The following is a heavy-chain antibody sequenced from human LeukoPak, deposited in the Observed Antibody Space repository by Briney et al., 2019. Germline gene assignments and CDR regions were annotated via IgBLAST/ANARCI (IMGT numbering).Heavy chain of an antibody. CDR1: GFIFSNYY. J-gene: IGHJ4*02. V-gene: IGHV3-23*01. CDR2: INGTGTTT. CDR3: AKGVGYGAVYYFDY. Sequence: PGGSLRLSCAASGFIFSNYYMSWVRQAPGKGLEWVSAINGTGTTTYYADSVKGRFTISRDNSKSMLYLQMNSLRAEDTALYYCAKGVGYGAVYYFDYWGQGTLVTVSS. D-gene: IGHD5-18*01.